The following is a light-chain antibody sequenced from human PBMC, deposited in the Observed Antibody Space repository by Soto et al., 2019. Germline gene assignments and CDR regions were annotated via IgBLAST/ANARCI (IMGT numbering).Light chain of an antibody. V-gene: IGKV1-33*01. CDR3: QQYHSLPIT. Sequence: DIQMTQSPSSLSVSVGDSVTITCQASRYIGNYLNWYQQKPGKAPKLLINDASSLEMGVPSRFSGSGSGTDFSVTISSLQPEDIATYYCQQYHSLPITFGQGTRLDI. CDR2: DAS. CDR1: RYIGNY. J-gene: IGKJ5*01.